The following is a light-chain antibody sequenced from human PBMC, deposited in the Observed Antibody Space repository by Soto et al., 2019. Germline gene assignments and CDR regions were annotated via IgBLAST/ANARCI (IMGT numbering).Light chain of an antibody. CDR2: EGS. CDR3: CSYAGSSTDV. V-gene: IGLV2-23*01. Sequence: QSALTQPASVSGSPRQSITISCTGTSSDVGSYNLVSWYQQHPGKAPKLMIYEGSKRPSGVSNRFSGSKSGNTASLTISGLQAEYEADYYCCSYAGSSTDVFGTGTKVTVL. CDR1: SSDVGSYNL. J-gene: IGLJ1*01.